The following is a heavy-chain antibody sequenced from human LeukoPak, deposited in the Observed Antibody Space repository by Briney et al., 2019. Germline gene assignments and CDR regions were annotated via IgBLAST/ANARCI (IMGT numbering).Heavy chain of an antibody. V-gene: IGHV4-34*01. Sequence: SETLSLTCAVYGGSFSGYYWSWIRQPPGKGLEWIGEINHSGSTYYNPSLKSRVTISVDTSKNQFSLKLSSVTAADTAVYYCARGGIAAAGLVRSFDYWGQGTLVTVSS. D-gene: IGHD6-13*01. J-gene: IGHJ4*02. CDR1: GGSFSGYY. CDR3: ARGGIAAAGLVRSFDY. CDR2: INHSGST.